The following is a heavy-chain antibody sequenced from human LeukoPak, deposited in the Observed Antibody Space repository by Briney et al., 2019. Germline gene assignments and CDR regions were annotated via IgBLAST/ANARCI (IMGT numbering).Heavy chain of an antibody. D-gene: IGHD3-9*01. CDR2: IYYTGSS. J-gene: IGHJ4*02. CDR1: GGSVSSSTYY. CDR3: ARLSKGRYFDYIFDF. Sequence: SETLSLPCAVSGGSVSSSTYYWGWIRQPPGKGLEWIGNIYYTGSSYYNPSLKSRVTMSVDTSKNQFSLKMNSVTAADTAVYYCARLSKGRYFDYIFDFWGQGTLLTVSS. V-gene: IGHV4-39*01.